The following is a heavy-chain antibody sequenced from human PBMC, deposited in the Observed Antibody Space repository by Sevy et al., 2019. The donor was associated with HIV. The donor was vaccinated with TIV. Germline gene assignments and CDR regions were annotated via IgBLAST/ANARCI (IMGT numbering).Heavy chain of an antibody. J-gene: IGHJ4*02. CDR1: GFNFISYG. Sequence: GGSLRLSCAASGFNFISYGMHWVRQAPGKGLEWVANIRQDSREKYYVDSVKGRFTISRDNGKNSLYLQMNNLRVEDTAVYYCARLGPVEMATTPPDFWGQGTRVTVSS. CDR3: ARLGPVEMATTPPDF. D-gene: IGHD5-12*01. V-gene: IGHV3-7*01. CDR2: IRQDSREK.